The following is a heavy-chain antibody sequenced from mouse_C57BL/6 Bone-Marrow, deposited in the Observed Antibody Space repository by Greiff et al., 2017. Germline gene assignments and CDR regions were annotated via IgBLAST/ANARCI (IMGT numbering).Heavy chain of an antibody. V-gene: IGHV1-52*01. J-gene: IGHJ1*03. CDR2: IDPSDSET. D-gene: IGHD1-1*01. CDR1: GYTFTSYW. Sequence: VQLQQPGAELVRPGSSVKLSCKASGYTFTSYWMHWVKQRPIQGLEWIGNIDPSDSETHYTQKFKDKATLTVDKSSSTAYMQLSSLTSEDSAVYYCARGITTEVWGTGTTVTVSS. CDR3: ARGITTEV.